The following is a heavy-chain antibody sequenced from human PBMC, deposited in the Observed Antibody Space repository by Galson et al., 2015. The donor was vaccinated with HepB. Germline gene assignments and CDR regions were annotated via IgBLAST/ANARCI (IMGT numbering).Heavy chain of an antibody. V-gene: IGHV3-30-3*01. D-gene: IGHD2-21*02. Sequence: SLRLSCAASGFIFSSYTMHWVRQAPGKGLEWVALIVRDGNNQYYADSVKGRFTISRDNSNNILYLQMNSLRTEDTAVYYCARKDSVTEAPGEHWGQGTRVTVSS. CDR1: GFIFSSYT. CDR3: ARKDSVTEAPGEH. CDR2: IVRDGNNQ. J-gene: IGHJ4*01.